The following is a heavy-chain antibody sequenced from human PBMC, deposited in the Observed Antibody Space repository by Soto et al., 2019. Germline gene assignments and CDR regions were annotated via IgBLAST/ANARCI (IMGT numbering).Heavy chain of an antibody. CDR1: GFTFSSYS. Sequence: PGGSLRLSCAASGFTFSSYSMNWVRQAPGKGLEWVSSISSSSSYIYYADSVKGRLTISRDNAKNSLYLQMNSLRAEDTAVYYCARAPYGSGSPLDYWGQGTLVTVSS. CDR3: ARAPYGSGSPLDY. J-gene: IGHJ4*02. CDR2: ISSSSSYI. V-gene: IGHV3-21*01. D-gene: IGHD3-10*01.